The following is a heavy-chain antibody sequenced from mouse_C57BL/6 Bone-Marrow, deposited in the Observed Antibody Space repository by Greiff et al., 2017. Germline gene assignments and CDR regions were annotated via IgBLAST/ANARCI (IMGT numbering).Heavy chain of an antibody. CDR2: IYPRSGNT. Sequence: QVQLQQSGAELARPGASVKLSCKASGYTFTSYGISWVKQRTGQGLEWIGEIYPRSGNTYYNEKFKGKATLTADKSSSTAYMELRSLTSEDSAVYFRATLGSTSYSMDYWGQGTSVTVSS. D-gene: IGHD1-1*01. J-gene: IGHJ4*01. CDR3: ATLGSTSYSMDY. V-gene: IGHV1-81*01. CDR1: GYTFTSYG.